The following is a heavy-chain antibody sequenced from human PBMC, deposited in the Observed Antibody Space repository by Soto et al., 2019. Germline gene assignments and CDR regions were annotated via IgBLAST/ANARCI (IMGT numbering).Heavy chain of an antibody. CDR3: ARGQYHHVSNYYYALDV. J-gene: IGHJ6*02. D-gene: IGHD2-2*01. CDR2: FIPMFNRP. V-gene: IGHV1-69*01. Sequence: QVQLVQSGAEVKKPGSSVKVSCKASGGTFSSYAISWVRQAPGQGLEWMGGFIPMFNRPHSARKFQGRVTITADESTSTAYMDLSSLRSEDTAVYYCARGQYHHVSNYYYALDVWGQGTTVTVYS. CDR1: GGTFSSYA.